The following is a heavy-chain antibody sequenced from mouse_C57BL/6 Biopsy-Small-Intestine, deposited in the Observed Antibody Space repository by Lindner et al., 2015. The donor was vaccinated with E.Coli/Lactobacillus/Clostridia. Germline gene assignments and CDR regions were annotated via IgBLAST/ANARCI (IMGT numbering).Heavy chain of an antibody. CDR1: GYTFISYV. D-gene: IGHD4-1*01. V-gene: IGHV1-14*01. J-gene: IGHJ3*01. CDR3: ARRNWDEAWFVY. Sequence: VQLQESGPELIKPGASVKMSCKASGYTFISYVIHWVKQKPGQGLEWIGFINPYSDATNYNEKFKGKATLTSDKSSSTAYMELSSLTSEVSAVYYCARRNWDEAWFVYWGQGTLVTVSA. CDR2: INPYSDAT.